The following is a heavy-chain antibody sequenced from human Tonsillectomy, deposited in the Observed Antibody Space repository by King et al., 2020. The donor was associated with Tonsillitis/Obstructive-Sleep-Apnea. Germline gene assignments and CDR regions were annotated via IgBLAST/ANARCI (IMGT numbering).Heavy chain of an antibody. V-gene: IGHV3-23*04. J-gene: IGHJ4*02. CDR1: EFTFTTSA. CDR3: AKGSHDFDY. CDR2: IIVSGGST. Sequence: VQLVESGGGLVQPGGSLRLSVAPSEFTFTTSASSWVRQAPEKGLDWVSAIIVSGGSTYYADSVKGRFTISRDTSKNTLYLQMNSLTAEDTAVYYCAKGSHDFDYWGQGTLVTVSS.